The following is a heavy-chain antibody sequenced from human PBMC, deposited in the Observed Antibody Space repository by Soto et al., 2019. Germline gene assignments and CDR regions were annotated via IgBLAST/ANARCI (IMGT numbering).Heavy chain of an antibody. CDR1: GSSISSGGYY. J-gene: IGHJ4*02. Sequence: QVQLQESGPGLVKPSQTLSLTCTVSGSSISSGGYYWSWIRQHPGKGLEWIGYIYYSGSTYYNPSLKSRVTISVDTSKNQFFLKLSSVTAAETAVYYCEREGGDGYNPEFAFWYRGQGTLVTVSS. CDR2: IYYSGST. V-gene: IGHV4-31*03. CDR3: EREGGDGYNPEFAFWY. D-gene: IGHD3-16*01.